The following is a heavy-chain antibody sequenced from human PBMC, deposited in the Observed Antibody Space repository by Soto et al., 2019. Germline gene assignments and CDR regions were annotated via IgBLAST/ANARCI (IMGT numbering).Heavy chain of an antibody. CDR1: GGTFSTSA. J-gene: IGHJ6*02. V-gene: IGHV1-69*12. Sequence: QVQLVQSGSEVKKPGSSVKVSCKVSGGTFSTSAVSWVRQAPGQGLEWMGGIIPVFRAPDYAQKFQGRVTITAGESGGTAFIELTGLGFEDTAVYFCARYSDRPHLCGNYYYNTDVWGQGTTVTVSS. CDR3: ARYSDRPHLCGNYYYNTDV. CDR2: IIPVFRAP. D-gene: IGHD6-13*01.